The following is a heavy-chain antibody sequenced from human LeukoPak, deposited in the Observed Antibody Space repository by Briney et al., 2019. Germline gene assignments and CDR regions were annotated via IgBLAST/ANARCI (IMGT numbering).Heavy chain of an antibody. CDR2: IYTSGST. Sequence: SETLSLTCTVSGGSISSYYWSWIRQPAGKGLEWIGRIYTSGSTNYNPSLKSRVTISVDTSKNQFSLKLSSVTAADTAVYYCARDSLTTVTTVGAFDIWGQGTMVTVSS. CDR3: ARDSLTTVTTVGAFDI. CDR1: GGSISSYY. J-gene: IGHJ3*02. D-gene: IGHD4-17*01. V-gene: IGHV4-4*07.